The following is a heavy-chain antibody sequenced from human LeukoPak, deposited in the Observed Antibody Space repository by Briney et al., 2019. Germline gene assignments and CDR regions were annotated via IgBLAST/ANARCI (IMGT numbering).Heavy chain of an antibody. CDR3: ARADVRGRFDY. D-gene: IGHD3-10*01. Sequence: ASVKVSCNASGYTFSKFRISSVRQAPGQGLEWMGWISSYNGNTNYAQNLQGRVTMTTDTSTSTAYTEMRRLRSDDPGVYYCARADVRGRFDYWGQGTLVTVSS. CDR1: GYTFSKFR. CDR2: ISSYNGNT. V-gene: IGHV1-18*01. J-gene: IGHJ4*02.